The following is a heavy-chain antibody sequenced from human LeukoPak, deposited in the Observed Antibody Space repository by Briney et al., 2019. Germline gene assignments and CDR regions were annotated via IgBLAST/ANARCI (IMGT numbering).Heavy chain of an antibody. CDR1: GGSISSYY. CDR2: IYYSGST. V-gene: IGHV4-59*01. CDR3: ARGGVVVPAAIGSYYMDV. J-gene: IGHJ6*03. D-gene: IGHD2-2*01. Sequence: PSETLSLTCTVSGGSISSYYWSWIRQPPGKGREWIGYIYYSGSTNYNPSLKSRVTISVDTSKNQFSLKLSSVTAADTAVYYCARGGVVVPAAIGSYYMDVWGKGTTVTVSS.